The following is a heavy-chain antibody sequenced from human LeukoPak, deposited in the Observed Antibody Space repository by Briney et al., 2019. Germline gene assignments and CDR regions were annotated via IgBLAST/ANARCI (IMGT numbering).Heavy chain of an antibody. Sequence: SETLSLTCTVSGYSISSGFYWGWIRQSPGKGLDWIGSIHYSKITFYNPSLKSRVTLSLDTSKNRLSLNLNSVTAADTAVYYCARGRTTRRFDYWCQGSLVTVSS. J-gene: IGHJ4*02. D-gene: IGHD1-7*01. CDR2: IHYSKIT. CDR3: ARGRTTRRFDY. CDR1: GYSISSGFY. V-gene: IGHV4-38-2*02.